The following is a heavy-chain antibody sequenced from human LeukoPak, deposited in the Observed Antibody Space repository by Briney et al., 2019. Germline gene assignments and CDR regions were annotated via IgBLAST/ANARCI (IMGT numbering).Heavy chain of an antibody. CDR3: AREGTIFGVVPLTD. CDR2: IYTSGST. D-gene: IGHD3-3*01. CDR1: GGSISSGSYY. Sequence: SETLSLTCTVSGGSISSGSYYWSWIRQPAGMGLEWIGRIYTSGSTNYNPSLKSRVTISVDTSKNQFSLKLSSVTAADTAEYYCAREGTIFGVVPLTDWGQGTLVTVSS. J-gene: IGHJ4*02. V-gene: IGHV4-61*02.